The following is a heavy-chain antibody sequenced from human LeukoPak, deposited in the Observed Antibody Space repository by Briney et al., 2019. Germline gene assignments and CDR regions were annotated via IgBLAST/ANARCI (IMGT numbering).Heavy chain of an antibody. J-gene: IGHJ6*02. CDR3: ARGRYRGTTVSYYGMDV. CDR2: INHSGST. V-gene: IGHV4-34*01. Sequence: PETLSLTCAVYGGSFSGYYWSWIRQPPGKGLEWIGEINHSGSTNYNPSLKSRVTISVDTSKNQFSLKLSSVTAADTAVYYCARGRYRGTTVSYYGMDVWGQGTTVTVSS. D-gene: IGHD4-11*01. CDR1: GGSFSGYY.